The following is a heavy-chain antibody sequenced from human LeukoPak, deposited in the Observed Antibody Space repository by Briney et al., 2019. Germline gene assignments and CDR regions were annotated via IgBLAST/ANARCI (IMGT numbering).Heavy chain of an antibody. V-gene: IGHV3-23*01. CDR3: ARLSAMLRGPEPIYYFDY. Sequence: GGSLRLSCIVSGFTLSSYEMSWIRQAPGKGLEWVASIEYSGGSAYYADSVKGRFSISREDSKNSLYLQMNSLRAEDTAMYYCARLSAMLRGPEPIYYFDYWGQGTLVTVSS. CDR2: IEYSGGSA. CDR1: GFTLSSYE. D-gene: IGHD3-10*01. J-gene: IGHJ4*01.